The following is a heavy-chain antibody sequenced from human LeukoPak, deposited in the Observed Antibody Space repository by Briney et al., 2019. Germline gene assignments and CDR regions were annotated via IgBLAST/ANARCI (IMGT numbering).Heavy chain of an antibody. D-gene: IGHD6-19*01. CDR3: ARGAVAGTGIDY. Sequence: GGSLRLSCAASGFTVSSNYMSWVRQAPGRGLEWVSVIYSGGSTYYADSVKGRFTISRDHSKNTLYLQMNSLRAEDTAVYYCARGAVAGTGIDYWGQGTLVTVYS. CDR1: GFTVSSNY. J-gene: IGHJ4*02. V-gene: IGHV3-53*01. CDR2: IYSGGST.